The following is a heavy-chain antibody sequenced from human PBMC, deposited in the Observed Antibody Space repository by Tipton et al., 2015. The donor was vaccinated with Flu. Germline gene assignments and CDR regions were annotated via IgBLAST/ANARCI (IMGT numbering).Heavy chain of an antibody. CDR3: ARRYCSGGSCVTGWFDP. Sequence: PGLVKPSETLSLTCAVSGYSISSGYYWGWIRQPPGKVLEWIGSIYHSGSTYYNPSLKSRVTISVDTSKNQFSLKLSSVTAADTAVYYCARRYCSGGSCVTGWFDPWGQGTLVTVSS. V-gene: IGHV4-38-2*01. CDR1: GYSISSGYY. CDR2: IYHSGST. J-gene: IGHJ5*02. D-gene: IGHD2-15*01.